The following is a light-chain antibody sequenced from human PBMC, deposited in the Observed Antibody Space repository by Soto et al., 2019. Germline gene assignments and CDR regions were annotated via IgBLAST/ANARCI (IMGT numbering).Light chain of an antibody. J-gene: IGLJ2*01. CDR1: SGNIASAF. CDR3: QSHDSNNHVV. CDR2: DDN. Sequence: NFMLTQPHSVSESPGKTVTISCTGSSGNIASAFVQWYKQRPGTAPTTVIYDDNQRPSGVPDRFSGSIDSSSNSASLTISGLKTDDEADYSCQSHDSNNHVVFGGGTKLTVL. V-gene: IGLV6-57*02.